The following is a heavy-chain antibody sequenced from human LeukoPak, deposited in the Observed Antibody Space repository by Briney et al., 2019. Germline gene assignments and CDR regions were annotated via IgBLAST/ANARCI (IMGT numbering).Heavy chain of an antibody. CDR2: MNPNSGNT. Sequence: ASVKVSCKASGYTFTSYDINWVRQATGQGLEWMGWMNPNSGNTGYAQKFQGKVTMTRNTSISTAYMELSSLRSEDTAVYYCARSSKSYYYYYYMDVWGKGTTVTVSS. V-gene: IGHV1-8*01. J-gene: IGHJ6*03. CDR3: ARSSKSYYYYYYMDV. D-gene: IGHD6-6*01. CDR1: GYTFTSYD.